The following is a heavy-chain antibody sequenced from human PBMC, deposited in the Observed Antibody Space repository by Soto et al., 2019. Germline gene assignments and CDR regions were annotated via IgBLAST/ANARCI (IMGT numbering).Heavy chain of an antibody. D-gene: IGHD3-16*01. J-gene: IGHJ6*02. CDR1: GYTFTSYG. CDR2: ISAYNGNT. V-gene: IGHV1-18*01. CDR3: ARPLGRYYYYYGMDV. Sequence: QVQLVQSGAEVKKPGASVKVSCKASGYTFTSYGISWVRQAPGQGLEWMGWISAYNGNTNYAQKLQGRVTMTTDTSTSTDYMALRSLRSDDTAVYYCARPLGRYYYYYGMDVWGQGTTVTVSS.